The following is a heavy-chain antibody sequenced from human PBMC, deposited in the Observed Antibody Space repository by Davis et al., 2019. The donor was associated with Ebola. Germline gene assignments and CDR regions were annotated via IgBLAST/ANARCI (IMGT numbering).Heavy chain of an antibody. CDR3: AKGGVVMGTHLGTTFDL. V-gene: IGHV3-23*01. CDR2: LSGSAITI. CDR1: GVPFSRYA. Sequence: GGSLRLSCAGSGVPFSRYAMSWVRQAPGKGLEWVSGLSGSAITIYYADSVKGRFTISRDNSKNTLYLQMNSLTAEDTAVYYCAKGGVVMGTHLGTTFDLWGQGTMVTVSS. D-gene: IGHD3-10*01. J-gene: IGHJ3*01.